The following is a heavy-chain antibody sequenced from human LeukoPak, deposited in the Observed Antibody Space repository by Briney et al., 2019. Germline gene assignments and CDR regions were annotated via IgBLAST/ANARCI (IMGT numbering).Heavy chain of an antibody. J-gene: IGHJ6*02. CDR3: ARAWYGSASGYGMDV. CDR2: ISSSSSTI. D-gene: IGHD3-10*01. V-gene: IGHV3-48*02. Sequence: PGGPLRLSCAASGFTFSSYSMNWVRQAPGKGLEWVSYISSSSSTIYYADSVKGRFTISRDNAKNSLYLQMNSLRDEDTAVYYCARAWYGSASGYGMDVWGQGTTVTVSS. CDR1: GFTFSSYS.